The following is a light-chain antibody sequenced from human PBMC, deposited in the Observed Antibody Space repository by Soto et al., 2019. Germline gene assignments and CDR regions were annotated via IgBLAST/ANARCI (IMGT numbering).Light chain of an antibody. J-gene: IGKJ1*01. CDR3: QQYGSSPAWT. CDR1: QSVSSSY. CDR2: GAS. V-gene: IGKV3-20*01. Sequence: EIVLTQSPGTLSLSQGERATLSCRASQSVSSSYLAWYQQKPGQAPRLLIYGASSRATGIPDRFSGSGSGTDFTLTISRLEPEDFAVYYCQQYGSSPAWTLGQGTKVEIK.